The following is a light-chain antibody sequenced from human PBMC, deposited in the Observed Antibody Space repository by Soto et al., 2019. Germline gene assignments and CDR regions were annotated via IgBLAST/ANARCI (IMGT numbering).Light chain of an antibody. CDR1: QSINTL. Sequence: EVALTQSPATLSVSPGEGATLSCRASQSINTLLAWYQQKPGQAPRLLIYRASTRATDIPARFSGSGSGTDFTLTISSLQSEDFAIYYCQQYNNWPITFGQGTR. CDR2: RAS. J-gene: IGKJ5*01. CDR3: QQYNNWPIT. V-gene: IGKV3-15*01.